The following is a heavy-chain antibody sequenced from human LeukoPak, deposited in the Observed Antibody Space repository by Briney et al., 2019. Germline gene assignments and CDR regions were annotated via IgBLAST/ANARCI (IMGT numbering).Heavy chain of an antibody. D-gene: IGHD3-10*01. Sequence: PGGSLRLSCAASGFTFSTYEMNWVRQAPGKGLEWVSYISSSGTTMYYADSVKGRFTISRDNAKNSLYLQMNSLRAEDTAVYYCATDLIHYYGSGAKTWGQGTLVTVSS. V-gene: IGHV3-48*03. CDR2: ISSSGTTM. J-gene: IGHJ5*02. CDR1: GFTFSTYE. CDR3: ATDLIHYYGSGAKT.